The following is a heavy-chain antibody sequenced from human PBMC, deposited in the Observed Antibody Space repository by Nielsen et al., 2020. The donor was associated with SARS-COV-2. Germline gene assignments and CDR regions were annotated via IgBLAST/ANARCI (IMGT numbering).Heavy chain of an antibody. J-gene: IGHJ6*02. V-gene: IGHV4-34*01. D-gene: IGHD2-15*01. Sequence: SETLSLTCAVYGWSFSGYYWSWIRQPPGKGLEWIGEINHSGSTNYNPSLKSRVTISVDTSKNQFSLKLSSVTAADTAVYYCARGRAGCSGGSCYSKPYYYYYYGMDVWGQGTTVTVSS. CDR2: INHSGST. CDR3: ARGRAGCSGGSCYSKPYYYYYYGMDV. CDR1: GWSFSGYY.